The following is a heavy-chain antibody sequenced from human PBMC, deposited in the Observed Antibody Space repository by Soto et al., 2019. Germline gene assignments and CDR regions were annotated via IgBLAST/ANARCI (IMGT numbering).Heavy chain of an antibody. D-gene: IGHD3-10*01. CDR1: GFTFSSYS. CDR2: ISSSSSYI. J-gene: IGHJ4*02. CDR3: ATIPSITMVRGVIIVDY. V-gene: IGHV3-21*01. Sequence: GGPLRLSCGASGFTFSSYSMNWVRKAPGKGLEWVSSISSSSSYIYYADSVKGRFTISRDNAKNSLYLQMNSLRAEDTAVYYCATIPSITMVRGVIIVDYWGQRTLVTVSS.